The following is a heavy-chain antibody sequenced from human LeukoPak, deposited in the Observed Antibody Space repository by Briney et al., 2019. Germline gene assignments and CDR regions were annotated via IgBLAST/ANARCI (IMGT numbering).Heavy chain of an antibody. J-gene: IGHJ6*03. D-gene: IGHD3-10*01. V-gene: IGHV3-15*01. CDR1: GFTFSNAW. CDR3: TTGVRTNPPGYYYYYMDV. Sequence: KAGGSLRLSCAASGFTFSNAWMSWVRQAPGKGLEWVGRIKSKTDGGTTDYAAPVKGRFTISRDDSKNTLYLQMHSLKTEDTAVYYCTTGVRTNPPGYYYYYMDVWGKGTTVTVSS. CDR2: IKSKTDGGTT.